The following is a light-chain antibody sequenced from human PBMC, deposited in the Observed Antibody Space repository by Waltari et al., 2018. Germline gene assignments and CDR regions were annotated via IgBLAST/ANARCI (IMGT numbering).Light chain of an antibody. CDR1: TLPKQI. CDR3: QSADNSGTPVV. Sequence: SYDLTQPPSVSVSPGQTARSTCLGNTLPKQIAHWYQQKPGQAPVLMIYKDSERPSGIPERFSGSSSGTTVMLTISGVQAEDEADYYCQSADNSGTPVVFGGGTKLTVL. J-gene: IGLJ2*01. V-gene: IGLV3-25*03. CDR2: KDS.